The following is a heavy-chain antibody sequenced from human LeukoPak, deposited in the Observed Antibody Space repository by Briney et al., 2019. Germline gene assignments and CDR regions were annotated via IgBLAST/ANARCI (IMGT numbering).Heavy chain of an antibody. CDR2: ISGSGGST. CDR1: GFTFSSYA. Sequence: GGSPRLSCAASGFTFSSYAMSWVRQAPGKGLEWVSAISGSGGSTYYADSVKGRFTISRDNSKNTLYLQMNSLRAEDTAVYYRAKATGSIAVAAHGEFWGQGTLVTVSS. V-gene: IGHV3-23*01. D-gene: IGHD6-19*01. J-gene: IGHJ4*02. CDR3: AKATGSIAVAAHGEF.